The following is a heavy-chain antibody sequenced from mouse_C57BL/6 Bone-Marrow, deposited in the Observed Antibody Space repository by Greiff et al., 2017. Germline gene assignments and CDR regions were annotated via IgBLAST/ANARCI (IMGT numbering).Heavy chain of an antibody. J-gene: IGHJ3*01. D-gene: IGHD2-5*01. CDR3: AREGTTIVRRIFAY. Sequence: EVMLVESGGGLVKPGGSLKLSCAASGFTFSSYAMSWVRQTPEKRLEWVATISAGGSYTYYPDNVKGRFTISRDNAKNNLYLQMSHLKSEDTAMYYCAREGTTIVRRIFAYWGQGTLVTVSA. CDR1: GFTFSSYA. V-gene: IGHV5-4*01. CDR2: ISAGGSYT.